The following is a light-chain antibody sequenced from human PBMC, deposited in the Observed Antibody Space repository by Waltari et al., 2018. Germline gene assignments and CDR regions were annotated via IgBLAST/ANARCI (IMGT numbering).Light chain of an antibody. V-gene: IGKV3-11*01. CDR1: QSISSQ. J-gene: IGKJ2*01. Sequence: IVLTQSPATLSLSPGDRATLSCTASQSISSQLAWYQQRPGQAPRILSYDASNRAAGIPARFSGSGYGTDFSLTISSLEPEDFVVYYCQLRGHWPMYTFGQGTKLEIK. CDR3: QLRGHWPMYT. CDR2: DAS.